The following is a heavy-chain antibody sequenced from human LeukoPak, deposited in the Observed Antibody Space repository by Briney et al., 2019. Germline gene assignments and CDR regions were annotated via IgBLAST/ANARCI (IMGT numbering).Heavy chain of an antibody. V-gene: IGHV4-59*01. D-gene: IGHD5-18*01. CDR2: IYYSGST. J-gene: IGHJ6*03. CDR3: ARDSDSYGYYYMDV. CDR1: GGSISGYY. Sequence: SETLSLTCTVSGGSISGYYWNWIRQPPGKGLEWIGYIYYSGSTNHNPSLKSRVTISVDTSKNQFSLRLSSVTAADTGVYFCARDSDSYGYYYMDVWGKGTTVTVSS.